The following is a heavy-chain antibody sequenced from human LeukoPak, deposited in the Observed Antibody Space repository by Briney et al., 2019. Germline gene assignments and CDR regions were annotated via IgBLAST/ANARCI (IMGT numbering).Heavy chain of an antibody. Sequence: GGSLRLSCAASGLTLRTSWMQWVRQAPGKGLVWVSRIKSDGSNTSYTDSGKGGFTISRDNAKNTVYLQMNSQRAEDTAVYYCAREYNSGSFYNWGQGTLVTVSS. CDR1: GLTLRTSW. CDR3: AREYNSGSFYN. D-gene: IGHD1-26*01. CDR2: IKSDGSNT. V-gene: IGHV3-74*01. J-gene: IGHJ4*02.